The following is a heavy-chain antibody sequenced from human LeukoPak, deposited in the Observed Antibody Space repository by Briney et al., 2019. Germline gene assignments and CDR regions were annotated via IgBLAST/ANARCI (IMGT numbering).Heavy chain of an antibody. J-gene: IGHJ4*02. CDR2: IGTAGDT. CDR1: GFTFSSYD. D-gene: IGHD6-13*01. CDR3: ARGGLISSWDY. Sequence: GGSLRLSCAASGFTFSSYDIHWVRQPTGKGLDWVSGIGTAGDTYYPGSVKGRFTISRENAKNSLYLQMNSLRAEDTAVYYCARGGLISSWDYWGQGTLVTVSS. V-gene: IGHV3-13*01.